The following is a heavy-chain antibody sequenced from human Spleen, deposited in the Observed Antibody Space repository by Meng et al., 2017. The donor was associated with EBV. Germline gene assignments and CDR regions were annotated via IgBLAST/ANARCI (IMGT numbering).Heavy chain of an antibody. CDR1: GFTFSRYW. CDR3: SRDLAGSDDS. D-gene: IGHD1-14*01. V-gene: IGHV3-74*01. CDR2: INEHGSII. J-gene: IGHJ5*01. Sequence: LGASGGALVQPGGSLRLSCAASGFTFSRYWMHWVRQVPGEGLVWVSRINEHGSIINYADSVKGRFTISRDNARNTLYLQMNSLRAADTGLYFCSRDLAGSDDSWGQGTLVTISS.